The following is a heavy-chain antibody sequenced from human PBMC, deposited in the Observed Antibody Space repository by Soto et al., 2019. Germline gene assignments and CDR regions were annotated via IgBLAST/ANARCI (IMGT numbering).Heavy chain of an antibody. CDR2: ISPHNDNT. CDR1: GYTFVNYG. D-gene: IGHD3-22*01. Sequence: QVLLVQSGPELKKPGASVKVSCKTSGYTFVNYGISWVRQAPGQGLEWMGWISPHNDNTHYAQKFQGRVTMTTDTSTSTVYMDLRSLRSDDTAVYFCARDTYGNYLDSSDPWGQGTLVTVSA. V-gene: IGHV1-18*01. CDR3: ARDTYGNYLDSSDP. J-gene: IGHJ5*02.